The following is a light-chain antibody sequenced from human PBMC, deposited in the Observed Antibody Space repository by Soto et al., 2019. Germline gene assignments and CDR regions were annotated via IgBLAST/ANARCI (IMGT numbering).Light chain of an antibody. CDR2: HAS. J-gene: IGKJ1*01. CDR3: HQYATYS. CDR1: QNIANW. Sequence: DIQMTQSPSTLPSFVGDRVTITCRASQNIANWLAWYRQKPGTAPELLIYHASTLVSGVPSRFTGSGSGTVFTLAISGLQPDDFATYFCHQYATYSFGQGTKVEIQ. V-gene: IGKV1-5*01.